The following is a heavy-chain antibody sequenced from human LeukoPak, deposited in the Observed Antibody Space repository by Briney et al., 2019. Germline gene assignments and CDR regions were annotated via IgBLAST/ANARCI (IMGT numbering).Heavy chain of an antibody. V-gene: IGHV1-8*01. CDR2: MNPNSGNT. CDR1: GYTFTSYD. J-gene: IGHJ6*02. Sequence: ASVKVSCKASGYTFTSYDINWVRQATGQGLEWMGWMNPNSGNTGYAQKFQGRVTMTRNTSISTAYMELSRLRSDDTAVYYCARDVFSGELLNYYYYGMDVWGQGTTVTVSS. CDR3: ARDVFSGELLNYYYYGMDV. D-gene: IGHD3-10*01.